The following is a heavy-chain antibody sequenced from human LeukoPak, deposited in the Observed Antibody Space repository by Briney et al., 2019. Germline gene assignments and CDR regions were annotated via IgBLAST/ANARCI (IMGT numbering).Heavy chain of an antibody. V-gene: IGHV4-61*02. J-gene: IGHJ3*02. CDR2: IYASGTT. CDR3: SRGGYFDGRGNFDAFDI. D-gene: IGHD3-9*01. CDR1: DGSLSSGSHY. Sequence: SETLSLTCSVSDGSLSSGSHYWNWIRQPAGRGLEWIGRIYASGTTNYNPSLMNRVTISVDTSSNEFSLELSSLTAADTAVYFCSRGGYFDGRGNFDAFDIWGQGTLVAVSS.